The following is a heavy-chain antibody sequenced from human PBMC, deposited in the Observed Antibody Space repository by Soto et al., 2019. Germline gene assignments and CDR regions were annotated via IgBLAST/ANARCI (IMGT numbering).Heavy chain of an antibody. CDR1: GYTFTSYD. CDR3: ARVSGSPRLGEDYYYYYGMDV. D-gene: IGHD6-13*01. V-gene: IGHV1-8*01. Sequence: QVQLVQSGAEVKKPGASVKVSCKASGYTFTSYDINWVRQATGQGLEWMGWMNPNSGNTGYAQKFQGRVTMTRNTSIXXAXMXXSSLRSEDTAVYYCARVSGSPRLGEDYYYYYGMDVWGQGTTVTVSS. J-gene: IGHJ6*02. CDR2: MNPNSGNT.